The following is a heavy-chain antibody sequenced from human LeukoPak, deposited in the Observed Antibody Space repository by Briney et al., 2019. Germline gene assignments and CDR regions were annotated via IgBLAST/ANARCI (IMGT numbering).Heavy chain of an antibody. J-gene: IGHJ6*03. CDR2: ISAYNGNT. Sequence: GASVKVSCKASGYTFTRYGISWVRQAPGQGLEWMGWISAYNGNTNYAQKFQGRVTITADESTSTAYMELSSLRSEDTAVYYCARGARDWNYGDYYYMDVWGKGTTVTVSS. CDR1: GYTFTRYG. V-gene: IGHV1-18*01. D-gene: IGHD1-7*01. CDR3: ARGARDWNYGDYYYMDV.